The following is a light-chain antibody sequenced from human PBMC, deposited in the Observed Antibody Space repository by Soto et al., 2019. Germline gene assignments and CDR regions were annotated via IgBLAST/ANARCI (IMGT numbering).Light chain of an antibody. V-gene: IGLV2-23*02. J-gene: IGLJ1*01. CDR2: EVN. CDR3: CSYAGSTTHYV. Sequence: QSVLTQPSAVSGSTGQSITISCTGTSSDFGYYNLVSWYQQHPGKAPKLIIYEVNKRPSGFSIRFSGSKSGNTASLTISGFQAEDEADYYCCSYAGSTTHYVFGTGTKVTVL. CDR1: SSDFGYYNL.